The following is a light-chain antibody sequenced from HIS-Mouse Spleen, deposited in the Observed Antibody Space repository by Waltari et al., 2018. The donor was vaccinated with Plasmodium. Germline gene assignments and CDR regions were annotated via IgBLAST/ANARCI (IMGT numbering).Light chain of an antibody. V-gene: IGLV3-10*01. J-gene: IGLJ3*02. CDR2: EDS. CDR3: YSTDSSGNHRV. CDR1: ALPKKY. Sequence: SYELTQPPSVSVSPGQTARITCSGDALPKKYAYWYQQKSGQAPVLVIYEDSKRPSGIPEGISGSSSGRMDTLTIGGAQVEDEADYYCYSTDSSGNHRVFGGGTKLTVL.